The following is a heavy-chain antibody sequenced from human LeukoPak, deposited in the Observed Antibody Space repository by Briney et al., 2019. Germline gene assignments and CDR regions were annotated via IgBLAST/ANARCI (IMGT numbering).Heavy chain of an antibody. CDR3: ARDRDYDFWSGYCFVY. Sequence: GGSLRLSCAASGFTFSSYSMNWVRQAPGKGLEWVSSISSSSYIYYADSVKGRFTISRDNAKNSLYLQMNSLRAEDTAVYYCARDRDYDFWSGYCFVYWGQGTLVTVPS. CDR1: GFTFSSYS. CDR2: ISSSSYI. J-gene: IGHJ4*02. D-gene: IGHD3-3*01. V-gene: IGHV3-21*01.